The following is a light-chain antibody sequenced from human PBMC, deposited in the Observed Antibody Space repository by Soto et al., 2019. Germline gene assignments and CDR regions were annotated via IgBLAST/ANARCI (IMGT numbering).Light chain of an antibody. Sequence: LTQSPSASGSPGQSVTISCTGTSNDVGGYNSVSWYQQHPGKAPKVMIYDVSKRPSGVPDRFSGSKSGNTASLTVSALQAEDEADYYCSSYTGPNLLVFGTGTKVTVL. V-gene: IGLV2-8*01. J-gene: IGLJ1*01. CDR3: SSYTGPNLLV. CDR1: SNDVGGYNS. CDR2: DVS.